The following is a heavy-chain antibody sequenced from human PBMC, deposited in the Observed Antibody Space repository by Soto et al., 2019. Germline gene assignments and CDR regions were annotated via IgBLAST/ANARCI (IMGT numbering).Heavy chain of an antibody. J-gene: IGHJ4*02. Sequence: VPLVESGGGSVQPGGSLRLSCVASGITFSGFWMHWVRQVPGKGLVWVARVDSAGSGTSYADSVKGRFTISRDNAKNTLSLQMDSLRVEDTVVDYCASVFEHWGQGIPVTVSS. CDR3: ASVFEH. V-gene: IGHV3-74*01. CDR2: VDSAGSGT. CDR1: GITFSGFW.